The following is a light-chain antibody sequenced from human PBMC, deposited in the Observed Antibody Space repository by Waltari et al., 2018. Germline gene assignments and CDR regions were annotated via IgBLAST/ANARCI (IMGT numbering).Light chain of an antibody. J-gene: IGLJ2*01. CDR1: SSNIGAGYD. CDR3: QSYDSGLSGSV. Sequence: QSVLTQPPSVSGAPGQRVTISCAGSSSNIGAGYDVNWYHQLPGTAPKLLIFSNTNRPSGVPDRFSGSKSVTSASLAITGLQAEDEAYYYCQSYDSGLSGSVFGGGTKVTVL. CDR2: SNT. V-gene: IGLV1-40*01.